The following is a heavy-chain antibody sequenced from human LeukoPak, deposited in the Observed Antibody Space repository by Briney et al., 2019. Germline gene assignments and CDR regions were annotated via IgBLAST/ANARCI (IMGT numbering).Heavy chain of an antibody. D-gene: IGHD3-3*01. CDR3: ARGNYDFWSGYSDYYYYYYMDV. CDR2: IYYSGRT. CDR1: GGSISSYY. J-gene: IGHJ6*03. Sequence: SENLSLTCTVSGGSISSYYWSWIRQPPGKGLEWIGYIYYSGRTNYNPSLKSRATISVDTSKNQFSLKLSCVTAADTAVYYCARGNYDFWSGYSDYYYYYYMDVWGKGTTVTVSS. V-gene: IGHV4-59*01.